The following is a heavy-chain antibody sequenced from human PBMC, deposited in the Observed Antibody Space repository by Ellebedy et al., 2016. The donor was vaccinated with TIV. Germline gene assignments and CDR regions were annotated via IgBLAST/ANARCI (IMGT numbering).Heavy chain of an antibody. D-gene: IGHD2/OR15-2a*01. J-gene: IGHJ4*02. CDR3: AGHQPFKY. V-gene: IGHV3-74*01. Sequence: GESLKISCAASGFTFSNSWMHWVRQAPGKGLVWVSRVNNDGSTTNYADSVKGRFTISRDNAKNTLYLQMNSLRAEDTAVYYCAGHQPFKYWGQGTLVTVSS. CDR2: VNNDGSTT. CDR1: GFTFSNSW.